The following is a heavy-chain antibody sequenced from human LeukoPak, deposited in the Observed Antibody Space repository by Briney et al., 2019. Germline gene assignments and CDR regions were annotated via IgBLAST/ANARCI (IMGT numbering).Heavy chain of an antibody. J-gene: IGHJ4*02. CDR2: ISGTGGST. V-gene: IGHV3-23*01. CDR1: GFTFSSYA. Sequence: PGGSLRLSCAASGFTFSSYAMSWVRQAPGKGLEWVSGISGTGGSTYYADSVKGRFTISRGNSKNTLYLQMNSLRVEDTAVYYCAKDRGRTWVQVANWGQGTLVTVSS. D-gene: IGHD2-15*01. CDR3: AKDRGRTWVQVAN.